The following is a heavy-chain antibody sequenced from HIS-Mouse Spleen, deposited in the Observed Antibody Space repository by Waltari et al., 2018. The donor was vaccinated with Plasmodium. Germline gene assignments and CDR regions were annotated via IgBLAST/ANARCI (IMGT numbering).Heavy chain of an antibody. D-gene: IGHD6-13*01. CDR3: ARDLAAAGHFDY. CDR1: GYTFPGYY. CDR2: INPNSGGT. V-gene: IGHV1-2*02. J-gene: IGHJ4*02. Sequence: QVQLVQSGAEVKKPGSSVKVSCKASGYTFPGYYMHWVRQAPGQGLEWRGWINPNSGGTNYAQKFQGRVTRTRDTSISTAYMELSRLRSDDTAVYYCARDLAAAGHFDYWGQGTLVTVSS.